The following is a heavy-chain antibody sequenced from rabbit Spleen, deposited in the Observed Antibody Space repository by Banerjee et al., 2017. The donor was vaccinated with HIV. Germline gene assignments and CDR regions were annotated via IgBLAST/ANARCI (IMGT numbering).Heavy chain of an antibody. D-gene: IGHD8-1*01. CDR3: ARDAGRGDYIDGVFNL. CDR2: IYTGNSKT. J-gene: IGHJ4*01. V-gene: IGHV1S40*01. Sequence: QQLVESGGGLVKPGASLTLTCKASGVSFSSGYDMCWVRQAPGKGLEWIACIYTGNSKTYHANWAKGRFTISKTSSTTVTLQMTSLTVADTATYFCARDAGRGDYIDGVFNLWGPGTLVTVS. CDR1: GVSFSSGYD.